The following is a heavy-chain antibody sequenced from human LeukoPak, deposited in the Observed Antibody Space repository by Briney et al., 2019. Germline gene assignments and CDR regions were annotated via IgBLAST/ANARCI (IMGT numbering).Heavy chain of an antibody. J-gene: IGHJ4*02. Sequence: GGSVRLSCAASGFTFSSYSMNWVRQAPGKGLEWVSYISSSSSTIYYADSVKGRFTISRDNAKNSLYLQMNSLRAEDTAVYYCARDYDYVWGSYRYTSHFDYWGQGTLVTVSS. CDR1: GFTFSSYS. CDR2: ISSSSSTI. D-gene: IGHD3-16*02. V-gene: IGHV3-48*01. CDR3: ARDYDYVWGSYRYTSHFDY.